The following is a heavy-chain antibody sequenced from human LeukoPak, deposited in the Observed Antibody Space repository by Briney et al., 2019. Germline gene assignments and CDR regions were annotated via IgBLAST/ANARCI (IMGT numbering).Heavy chain of an antibody. CDR2: IIPVFGTA. Sequence: SVKVSCKASGGTFSSYAISWVRQAPGQGLEWMGGIIPVFGTANYAQKFQGRVTITTDESTSTAYMELSSLRSEDTAVYYCARGRYSSGKYNWFDPWGQGTLVTVSS. V-gene: IGHV1-69*05. J-gene: IGHJ5*02. D-gene: IGHD6-19*01. CDR1: GGTFSSYA. CDR3: ARGRYSSGKYNWFDP.